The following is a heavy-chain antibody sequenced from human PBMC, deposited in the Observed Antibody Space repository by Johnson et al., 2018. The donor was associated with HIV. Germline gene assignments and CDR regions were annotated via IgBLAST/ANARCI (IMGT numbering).Heavy chain of an antibody. Sequence: VQLVESGGRAVRPGGSLRLSCAASGFTFSSYAMSWVRQAPGKGLEWVSAISGSGGSTYYADSVKGRFTISRDNAKNSLYLQMNSLRAEDTALYYCARVGQAGGAFDIWGQGTMVTVSS. V-gene: IGHV3-23*04. J-gene: IGHJ3*02. CDR3: ARVGQAGGAFDI. CDR2: ISGSGGST. CDR1: GFTFSSYA.